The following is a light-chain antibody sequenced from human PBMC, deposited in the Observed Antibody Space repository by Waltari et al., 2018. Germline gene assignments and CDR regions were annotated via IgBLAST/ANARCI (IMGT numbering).Light chain of an antibody. J-gene: IGLJ2*01. Sequence: QSALTQPASVSGSPGQSITISCTGTSSDIGSYNLVSWYQQHPGKAPKLLIYEGSTRSTGVSSRCTGSKSVNTASLTISGLQTEDEADYYCCSYAGSSIFVVFGGGTKLTVL. CDR1: SSDIGSYNL. V-gene: IGLV2-23*03. CDR3: CSYAGSSIFVV. CDR2: EGS.